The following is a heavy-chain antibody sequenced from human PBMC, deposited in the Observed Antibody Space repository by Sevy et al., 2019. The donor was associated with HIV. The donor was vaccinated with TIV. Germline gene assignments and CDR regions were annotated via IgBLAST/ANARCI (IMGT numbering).Heavy chain of an antibody. J-gene: IGHJ4*02. CDR1: GFNLSPYW. Sequence: GGSLRLSCVASGFNLSPYWMTWVRQAPGKGLEWVANIKQDGNEKYYVDSVKCRFTVSRDNAKNAHYLQMYSLRVEDTAVYFCASNTYHYDSNTYYPVYWGQGTRVTVSS. V-gene: IGHV3-7*01. CDR2: IKQDGNEK. CDR3: ASNTYHYDSNTYYPVY. D-gene: IGHD3-22*01.